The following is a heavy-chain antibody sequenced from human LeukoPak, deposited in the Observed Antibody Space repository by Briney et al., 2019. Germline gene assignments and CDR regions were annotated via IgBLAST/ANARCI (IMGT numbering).Heavy chain of an antibody. V-gene: IGHV1-3*01. CDR3: AREGLAGFGELLSPDAFDI. Sequence: GASVKVSCKASGYTFTSYAMHWVRQAPGQRLEWMGWINAGNGNTEYSQKFQGRVTITRDTSASTAYMELSSLRSEDTAVYYCAREGLAGFGELLSPDAFDIWGQGTMVTVSS. CDR1: GYTFTSYA. J-gene: IGHJ3*02. CDR2: INAGNGNT. D-gene: IGHD3-10*01.